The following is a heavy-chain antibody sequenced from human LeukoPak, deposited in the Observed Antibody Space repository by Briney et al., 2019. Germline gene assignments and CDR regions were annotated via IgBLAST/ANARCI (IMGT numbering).Heavy chain of an antibody. D-gene: IGHD3-16*01. V-gene: IGHV4-59*01. CDR1: AGSISSYY. CDR2: IYYTGST. Sequence: SETLSLTCTVSAGSISSYYWGWIRQTPGMRLEWIGYIYYTGSTNYNPSLESRLTISIDTSNSQFSLKLNSVTAADTAVYYCAKIGHGGHFDYWGQGTLVTVSS. CDR3: AKIGHGGHFDY. J-gene: IGHJ4*02.